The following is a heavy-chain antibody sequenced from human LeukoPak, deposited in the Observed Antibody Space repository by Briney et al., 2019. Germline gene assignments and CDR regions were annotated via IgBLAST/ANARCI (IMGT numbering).Heavy chain of an antibody. CDR2: INHSGST. Sequence: SETLSLTCAVYGGSFSGYYWSWIRQPPGKGLEWIGEINHSGSTNYNPSLKSRVTISVDTSKNQFSLKLSSVTAADTAVYYCAGGSSSSWYSPRRYFDYWGQGTLVTVSS. CDR3: AGGSSSSWYSPRRYFDY. V-gene: IGHV4-34*01. D-gene: IGHD6-13*01. CDR1: GGSFSGYY. J-gene: IGHJ4*02.